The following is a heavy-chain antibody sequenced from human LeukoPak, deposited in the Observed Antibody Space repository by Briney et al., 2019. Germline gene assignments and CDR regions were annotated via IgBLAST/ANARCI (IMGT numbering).Heavy chain of an antibody. J-gene: IGHJ4*02. CDR2: ISAYNGNT. D-gene: IGHD1-26*01. CDR3: ARVGVGGSHFDQ. Sequence: ASVKVSCKASGYTFTSYGISWVRQAPGQGLEGMGWISAYNGNTNYAQKLQGRVTMTTDTYTSTAYMELRSLRSDATAVYYCARVGVGGSHFDQWGQGTLLTVSS. CDR1: GYTFTSYG. V-gene: IGHV1-18*01.